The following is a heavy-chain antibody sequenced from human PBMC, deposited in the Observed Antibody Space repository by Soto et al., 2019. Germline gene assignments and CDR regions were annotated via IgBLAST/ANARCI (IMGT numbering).Heavy chain of an antibody. D-gene: IGHD2-8*01. CDR3: ARRVSASYDF. CDR2: LYSSGST. Sequence: QVQLQESGPGLVKPSETLSLTCTVSGASVSRYYVAWIRQSPGKGLEWIGFLYSSGSTNYNSSLKSRATISVDTSKTPFSLRLSSVTAADPAVYYCARRVSASYDFWGQGTRVTVSS. CDR1: GASVSRYY. V-gene: IGHV4-59*02. J-gene: IGHJ4*02.